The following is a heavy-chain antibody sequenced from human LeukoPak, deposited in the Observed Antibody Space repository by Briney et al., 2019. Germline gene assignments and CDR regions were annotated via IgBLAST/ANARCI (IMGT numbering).Heavy chain of an antibody. CDR3: ARGRGYCSSTSCYHFDY. D-gene: IGHD2-2*01. J-gene: IGHJ4*02. Sequence: ASVKVSCKASGYTFTSYDINWVRQATGQGLEWMGWMNPNSGNTGYAQKFQGRVTITRNTSTSTAYMELSSLRSEDTAVYYCARGRGYCSSTSCYHFDYWGQGTLVTVSS. CDR1: GYTFTSYD. V-gene: IGHV1-8*03. CDR2: MNPNSGNT.